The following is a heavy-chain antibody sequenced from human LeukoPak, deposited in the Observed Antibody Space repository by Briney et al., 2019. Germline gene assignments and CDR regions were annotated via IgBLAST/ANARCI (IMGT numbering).Heavy chain of an antibody. D-gene: IGHD1-26*01. CDR1: GGSISSYY. J-gene: IGHJ4*02. V-gene: IGHV4-59*01. CDR2: IYYSGST. CDR3: ARGLVVGATRGGDY. Sequence: SETLSLTCTVSGGSISSYYWSWIRQPPGKGLEWIGYIYYSGSTNYNPSLKSRVTISVDTSKNQFSLRLSSVTAADTAVYYCARGLVVGATRGGDYWGQGTLVTVSS.